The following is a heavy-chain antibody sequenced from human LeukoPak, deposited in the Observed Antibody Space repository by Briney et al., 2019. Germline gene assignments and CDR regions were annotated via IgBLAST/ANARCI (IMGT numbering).Heavy chain of an antibody. J-gene: IGHJ5*02. CDR3: ARDSYQDYYGRFDP. Sequence: GGSLRLSCAASGFTFSSYAMHWVRQAPGKGLEWVAVIWDDGNNKRYANSVNGRFTISRDNSENTLYLQMNGLTAEDTAMYYCARDSYQDYYGRFDPWGQGTLVIVSS. V-gene: IGHV3-33*08. D-gene: IGHD3-10*01. CDR1: GFTFSSYA. CDR2: IWDDGNNK.